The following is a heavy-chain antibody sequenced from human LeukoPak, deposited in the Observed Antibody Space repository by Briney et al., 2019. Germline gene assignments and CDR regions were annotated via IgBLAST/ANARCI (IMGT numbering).Heavy chain of an antibody. V-gene: IGHV3-30*03. Sequence: GGSLRLSCAASGFTFSSYGMHWVRQAPGKGLEWVAVISYDGSNKYYADSVKGRFTISRDNSKNTLYLQMNSLRAEDTAVYYCARAQGGYNFFDYWGQGTLVTVSS. CDR2: ISYDGSNK. D-gene: IGHD6-13*01. J-gene: IGHJ4*02. CDR1: GFTFSSYG. CDR3: ARAQGGYNFFDY.